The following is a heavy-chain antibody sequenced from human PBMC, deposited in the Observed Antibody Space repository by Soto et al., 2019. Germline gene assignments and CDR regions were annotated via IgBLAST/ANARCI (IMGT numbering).Heavy chain of an antibody. CDR1: GFLLSVSA. CDR2: IRSKENNYAT. V-gene: IGHV3-73*01. CDR3: TRPEYGAHV. J-gene: IGHJ6*02. Sequence: GGSLRLSCEASGFLLSVSAVHWVRQASGKGLEWVGHIRSKENNYATAYAASVKGRFTISRDDSKNTAYLQMNSLKTEDTAVYYCTRPEYGAHVWDQATTVTVFS.